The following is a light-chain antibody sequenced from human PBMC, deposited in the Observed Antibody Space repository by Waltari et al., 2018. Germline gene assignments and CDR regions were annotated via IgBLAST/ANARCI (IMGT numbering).Light chain of an antibody. Sequence: VTITCRASQSISIWLAWYQQKPGKAPKLLIYKASSLESGVPSRFSGSGSGTEFTLTISSLQPDDFATYYCQQYNSYPLTFGGGTKVEIK. CDR3: QQYNSYPLT. J-gene: IGKJ4*01. CDR2: KAS. V-gene: IGKV1-5*03. CDR1: QSISIW.